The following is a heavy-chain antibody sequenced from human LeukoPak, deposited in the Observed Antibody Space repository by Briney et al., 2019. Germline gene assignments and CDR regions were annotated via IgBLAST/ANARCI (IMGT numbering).Heavy chain of an antibody. V-gene: IGHV1-2*02. CDR3: TPYNH. CDR1: GYTFTGHD. Sequence: ASVKVSCKASGYTFTGHDMHWVRQAPGQRPEWVGWINPNSGGTHYAQKFQGRVTMTRDTSISTAYMEVSRLGSDDTAVYYCTPYNHWGQGTLVTVSS. D-gene: IGHD5-24*01. CDR2: INPNSGGT. J-gene: IGHJ4*02.